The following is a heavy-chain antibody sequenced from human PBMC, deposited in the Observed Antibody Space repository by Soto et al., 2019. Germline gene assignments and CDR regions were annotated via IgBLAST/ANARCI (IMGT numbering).Heavy chain of an antibody. CDR2: FDPEDGET. Sequence: ASVKVSCKVSGYTLTELSMHWVRQAPGKGLEWMGGFDPEDGETIYAQKFQGRVTMTEDTSTDTAYMELSSLRSEDTAVYYCATDRGGSGSYPFDPWGHGTLVTVSS. D-gene: IGHD1-26*01. J-gene: IGHJ5*02. CDR3: ATDRGGSGSYPFDP. V-gene: IGHV1-24*01. CDR1: GYTLTELS.